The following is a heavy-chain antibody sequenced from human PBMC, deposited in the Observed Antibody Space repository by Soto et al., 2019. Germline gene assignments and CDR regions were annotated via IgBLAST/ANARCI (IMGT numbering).Heavy chain of an antibody. CDR2: ISAYNGNT. CDR1: GYTFTSYG. V-gene: IGHV1-18*01. J-gene: IGHJ4*02. CDR3: ARNAPIVVVPAAMLAYDY. D-gene: IGHD2-2*01. Sequence: QVQLVQSGAEVKKPGASVKVSCKASGYTFTSYGISWVRQAPGQGLEWMGWISAYNGNTNYAQKLQGRVTMTPDTSTSTAYMELRSLRSDDTAVYYCARNAPIVVVPAAMLAYDYCGQGTLVTVSS.